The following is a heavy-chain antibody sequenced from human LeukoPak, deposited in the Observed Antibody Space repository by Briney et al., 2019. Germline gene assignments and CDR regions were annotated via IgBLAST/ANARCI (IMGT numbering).Heavy chain of an antibody. CDR2: IYPGDSDT. J-gene: IGHJ4*02. CDR3: ARLGLSHSAGIDY. V-gene: IGHV5-51*01. Sequence: PGESLKISCKGSGYSFTSYWIGWVRQMPGKGLEWMGIIYPGDSDTRYSPSFQGQVTISADKSISTAYLQWSSLKASDTAIYYRARLGLSHSAGIDYWGQGTLVTVSS. CDR1: GYSFTSYW. D-gene: IGHD3-3*02.